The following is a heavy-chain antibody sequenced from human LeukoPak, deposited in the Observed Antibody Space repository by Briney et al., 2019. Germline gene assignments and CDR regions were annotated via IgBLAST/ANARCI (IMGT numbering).Heavy chain of an antibody. CDR3: AKDQRYYGSGIIPG. CDR2: ISGSGGST. J-gene: IGHJ4*02. V-gene: IGHV3-23*01. D-gene: IGHD3-10*01. Sequence: GGSLRLSCAASGFTFSSYAMRWVRQAPGKGLEWVSAISGSGGSTYYADSVKGRFTISRDNSKNTLYLQMNSLRAEDTAVYYCAKDQRYYGSGIIPGWRQGTGVRVPS. CDR1: GFTFSSYA.